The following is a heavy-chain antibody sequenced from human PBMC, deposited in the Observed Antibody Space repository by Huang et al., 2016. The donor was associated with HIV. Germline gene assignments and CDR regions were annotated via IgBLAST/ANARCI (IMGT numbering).Heavy chain of an antibody. CDR3: AKDWGYDFGAFDF. D-gene: IGHD3-16*01. V-gene: IGHV3-9*01. Sequence: EVQLVESGGGLVRPGRSLRLSCAASGFPFDAYGMHWVRQTPGKGLEGGAGSNWKSGNIAYADSVRGRFTISRDNAKNSLYLQMNSLRPEDTALYYCAKDWGYDFGAFDFWGRGTMVTVSS. CDR2: SNWKSGNI. CDR1: GFPFDAYG. J-gene: IGHJ3*01.